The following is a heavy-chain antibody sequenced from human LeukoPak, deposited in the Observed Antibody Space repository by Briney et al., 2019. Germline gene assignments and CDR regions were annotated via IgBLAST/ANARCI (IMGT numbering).Heavy chain of an antibody. CDR3: AKGLSSSWYDAFDI. V-gene: IGHV3-9*01. CDR1: GFTFDDYA. D-gene: IGHD6-13*01. CDR2: ISWNSGSI. Sequence: PGGSLRLSCAASGFTFDDYAMHWVRQAPGKGLEWVSGISWNSGSIGYADSVKGRFTISRDNAKNSLYPQMNSLRAEDTALYYCAKGLSSSWYDAFDIWSQGTMVTVSS. J-gene: IGHJ3*02.